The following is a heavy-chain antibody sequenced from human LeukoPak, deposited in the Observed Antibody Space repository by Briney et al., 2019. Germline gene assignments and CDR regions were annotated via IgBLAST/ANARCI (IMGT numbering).Heavy chain of an antibody. CDR3: AASNYDFWSGYYSAVESFDY. Sequence: ASVKISFKASGDTFLKYGFSWVRQAPGQGLEGMGWINPNSGGTNYAQKFQGRVTMTRDTSISTAYMELSRLRSDDTAVYYCAASNYDFWSGYYSAVESFDYWGQGTLVTVSS. J-gene: IGHJ4*02. V-gene: IGHV1-2*02. D-gene: IGHD3-3*01. CDR1: GDTFLKYG. CDR2: INPNSGGT.